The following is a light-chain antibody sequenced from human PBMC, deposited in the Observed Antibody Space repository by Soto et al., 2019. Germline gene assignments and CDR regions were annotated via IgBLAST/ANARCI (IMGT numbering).Light chain of an antibody. CDR1: SSDVGNYNR. CDR3: CSKAGTPVFDV. Sequence: QYVLTQPASVSGSPGQSITISCTGTSSDVGNYNRVSWYQQHPGKAPKLMIYEGNKRPSGVSNRFSGSNSGNTASLTISGLQAEDEADYYCCSKAGTPVFDVFGTGTKLTVL. J-gene: IGLJ1*01. V-gene: IGLV2-23*01. CDR2: EGN.